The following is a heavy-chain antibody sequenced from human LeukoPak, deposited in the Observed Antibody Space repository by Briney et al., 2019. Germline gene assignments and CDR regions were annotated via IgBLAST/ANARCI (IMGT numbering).Heavy chain of an antibody. CDR1: GFTFSSYA. D-gene: IGHD3-10*01. J-gene: IGHJ4*02. V-gene: IGHV3-23*01. CDR2: ISGSGGST. CDR3: AKGSDITHN. Sequence: GGSLRLSCAASGFTFSSYAMSWVRQAPGKGLEWVSAISGSGGSTYYADSAKGRFTFSRDHPKNTSSLQMNSLRAEDTAVFYWAKGSDITHNWGQGTLVTASS.